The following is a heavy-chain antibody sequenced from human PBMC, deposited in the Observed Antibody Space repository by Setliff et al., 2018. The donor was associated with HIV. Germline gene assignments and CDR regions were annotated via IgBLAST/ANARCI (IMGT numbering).Heavy chain of an antibody. CDR2: IIPLFGTA. CDR1: GGTFSNYA. D-gene: IGHD5-12*01. J-gene: IGHJ3*02. V-gene: IGHV1-69*13. CDR3: ARLEGGQMATMTDAFDI. Sequence: SVKVSCKASGGTFSNYALSWVRQAPGQGLEWMGGIIPLFGTANYAQNFQGRVTSTADSATSTAYMGLSSLRASDTAMYYCARLEGGQMATMTDAFDIWGQGTMVTVSS.